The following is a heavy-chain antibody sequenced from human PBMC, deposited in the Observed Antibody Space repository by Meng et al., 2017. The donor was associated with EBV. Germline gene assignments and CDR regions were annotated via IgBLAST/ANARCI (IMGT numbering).Heavy chain of an antibody. J-gene: IGHJ5*02. V-gene: IGHV4-30-4*01. CDR3: ARVNGDCFSTICYKGWFDP. D-gene: IGHD2-2*02. CDR1: GGSGSSVNNY. CDR2: IYYSGRT. Sequence: PPPGSGSGLGKPSQTLSLTCSVSGGSGSSVNNYGIWIRQPPGKGLEWIGYIYYSGRTYYNPSLESRVTMSVDTSKNQFSLNLNSVTAADTAVYYCARVNGDCFSTICYKGWFDPWGQGTLVTVSS.